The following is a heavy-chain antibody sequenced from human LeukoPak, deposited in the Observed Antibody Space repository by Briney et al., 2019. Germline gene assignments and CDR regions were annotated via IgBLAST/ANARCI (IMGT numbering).Heavy chain of an antibody. V-gene: IGHV3-21*01. CDR2: ISSSSRYI. CDR3: AKADSNPLGYSSSWYSLYYFDY. D-gene: IGHD6-13*01. CDR1: GFTFSSYT. Sequence: GGSPRLSCAASGFTFSSYTMNWVRQAPGKGLEWVSSISSSSRYIYYADSVKGRFTVSRDNAKNSPYLQMNSLRAGDTAVYYCAKADSNPLGYSSSWYSLYYFDYWGQGTLVTVSS. J-gene: IGHJ4*02.